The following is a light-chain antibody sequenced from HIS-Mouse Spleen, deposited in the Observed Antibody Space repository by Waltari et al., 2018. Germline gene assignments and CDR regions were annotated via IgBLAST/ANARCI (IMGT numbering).Light chain of an antibody. CDR2: WAS. J-gene: IGKJ4*01. CDR1: KSVLYSSNNKNY. V-gene: IGKV4-1*01. CDR3: QQYYSTSLT. Sequence: DIVMTQSPDSLAVSLGERATINCKSSKSVLYSSNNKNYLAWYQHKPGQPPKLLIYWASTRESGVPDRFSGSGSGTDFTLTISSLQAEDVAVYYCQQYYSTSLTFGGGTKVEIK.